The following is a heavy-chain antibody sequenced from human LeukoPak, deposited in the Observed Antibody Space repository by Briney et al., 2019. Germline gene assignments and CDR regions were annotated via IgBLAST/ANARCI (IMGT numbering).Heavy chain of an antibody. Sequence: SETLSLTCAVYGASFSGYYWSWIRQPPGKGLEWIGEINHSGNTNYNPSFKSRVTISVDMTKNQFSLKLSSMTAADTAVYYCAIDSSGWPNFDYWGQGTLVTVSS. J-gene: IGHJ4*02. D-gene: IGHD6-19*01. CDR2: INHSGNT. V-gene: IGHV4-34*01. CDR1: GASFSGYY. CDR3: AIDSSGWPNFDY.